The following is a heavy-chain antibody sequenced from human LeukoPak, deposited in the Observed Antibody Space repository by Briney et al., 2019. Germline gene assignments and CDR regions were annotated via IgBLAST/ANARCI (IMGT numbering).Heavy chain of an antibody. D-gene: IGHD2-21*02. CDR2: IYYSGST. CDR3: ARHFCGGDCYSFYYYYYGMDV. Sequence: PSETLSLTCTVSGGSISSSSFYWGWIRQPPGKGLEWIVTIYYSGSTYYNPSLRSRVTISVDTSKNQFFLNLSSVTAADTAVYYCARHFCGGDCYSFYYYYYGMDVWGQGTTVTVSS. J-gene: IGHJ6*02. CDR1: GGSISSSSFY. V-gene: IGHV4-39*01.